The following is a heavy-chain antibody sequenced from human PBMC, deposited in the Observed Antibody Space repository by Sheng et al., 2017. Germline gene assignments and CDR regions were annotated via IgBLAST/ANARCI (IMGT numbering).Heavy chain of an antibody. J-gene: IGHJ4*02. Sequence: EVQLLESGGGLVQPGGSLRLSCAASGFSIRSYGMSWVRQAPGKGLEWVSAIRSGGSTYYADSVKGRFTISRDDSKNTLYLQMNSLRVEDTAVYYCVRDRLGGRDFWGQGTLVTVSS. CDR3: VRDRLGGRDF. V-gene: IGHV3-23*01. CDR1: GFSIRSYG. D-gene: IGHD7-27*01. CDR2: IRSGGST.